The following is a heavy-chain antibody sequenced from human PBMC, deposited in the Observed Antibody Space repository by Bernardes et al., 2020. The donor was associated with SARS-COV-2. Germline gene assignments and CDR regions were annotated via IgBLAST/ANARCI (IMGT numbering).Heavy chain of an antibody. CDR2: INHSGST. Sequence: SETLSLTCAVYGGSFSGYYWSWIRQPPGKGLEWIGEINHSGSTNYNPSLKSRVTISVDTSKNQFSLKLSSVTAADTAVYYCASFLVVGATGFDYWGPGTLVTVSS. D-gene: IGHD1-26*01. J-gene: IGHJ4*02. CDR3: ASFLVVGATGFDY. CDR1: GGSFSGYY. V-gene: IGHV4-34*01.